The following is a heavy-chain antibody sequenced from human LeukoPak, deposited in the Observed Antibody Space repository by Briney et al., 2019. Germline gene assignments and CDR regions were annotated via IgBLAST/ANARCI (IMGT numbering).Heavy chain of an antibody. J-gene: IGHJ4*02. Sequence: SETLSLTCAVYGGSFSGYYWSWIRQPPGKGLEWTGEINHSGSTNYNPSLKSRVTISVDTSKIQFSLKLSSVTAADTAVYYCARGRLLRLRFLEWLSVHFDYWGQGTLVTVSS. V-gene: IGHV4-34*01. CDR3: ARGRLLRLRFLEWLSVHFDY. D-gene: IGHD3-3*01. CDR1: GGSFSGYY. CDR2: INHSGST.